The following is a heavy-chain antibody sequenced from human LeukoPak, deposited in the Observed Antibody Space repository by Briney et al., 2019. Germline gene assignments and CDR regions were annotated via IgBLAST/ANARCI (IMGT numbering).Heavy chain of an antibody. CDR2: IYYSGST. CDR3: ARGGDYEEDAFDI. J-gene: IGHJ3*02. D-gene: IGHD4-17*01. V-gene: IGHV4-59*01. CDR1: GGSISSYY. Sequence: PPETLSLTCTVSGGSISSYYWSWIRQPSGKGLEWIGYIYYSGSTNYNPSLKSRVTISVDTSKNQFSLKLSSVTAADTAVYYCARGGDYEEDAFDIWGQGTMVTVSS.